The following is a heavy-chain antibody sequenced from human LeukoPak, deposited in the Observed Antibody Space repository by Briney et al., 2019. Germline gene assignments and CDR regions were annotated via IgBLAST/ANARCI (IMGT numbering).Heavy chain of an antibody. CDR2: ISGSGGST. CDR1: GFTFSSYA. Sequence: PGGSLTLSCAASGFTFSSYAMSWDRQAPGKGLEWVSAISGSGGSTYYADSVKGRFTISRDNSKNTLYLQMNSLRAEDTAVYYCAKDYYRAGEMATFDYWGQGTLVTVSS. J-gene: IGHJ4*02. D-gene: IGHD5-24*01. CDR3: AKDYYRAGEMATFDY. V-gene: IGHV3-23*01.